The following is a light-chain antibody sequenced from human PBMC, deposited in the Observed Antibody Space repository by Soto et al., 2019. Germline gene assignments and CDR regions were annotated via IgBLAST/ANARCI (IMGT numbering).Light chain of an antibody. Sequence: AIQLTQSPSSLSASVGDRVTITCRASQAISSDLAWYQHQPGKTPKSLIFGASSLESGVPSRFSGSGSGTDFTLTISSLQPEDFATYYCQQFNAYPRTFGPGTKVDVK. CDR2: GAS. V-gene: IGKV1-13*02. J-gene: IGKJ3*01. CDR1: QAISSD. CDR3: QQFNAYPRT.